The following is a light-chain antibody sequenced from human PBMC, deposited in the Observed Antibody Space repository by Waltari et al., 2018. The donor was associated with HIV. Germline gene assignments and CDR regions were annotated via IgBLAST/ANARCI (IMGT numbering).Light chain of an antibody. CDR1: STNIGAGYD. CDR2: ANN. V-gene: IGLV1-40*01. CDR3: QSYDTRLSGLYV. J-gene: IGLJ1*01. Sequence: QSVLTQPPSVSGAPGQRVTISCTGSSTNIGAGYDVHWYQQLPGRAPKLLRHANNNRPSGVPDRFSGSKSGTSVSLAITGLQAEDEADYYCQSYDTRLSGLYVFGTGTKVTVL.